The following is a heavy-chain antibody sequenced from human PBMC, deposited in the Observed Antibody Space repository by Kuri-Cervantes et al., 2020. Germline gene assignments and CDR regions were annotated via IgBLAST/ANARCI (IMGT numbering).Heavy chain of an antibody. Sequence: ESLKISCTVSGGSISSYYWSWIRQPPGQGLEWIGHVYYSGSTNYNPSLKSRVTIAVDTSKNQFSLKLSSVTAADTAVYYCARVTAMVEHGRKYYYYGMDVWGQGTMVTVSS. D-gene: IGHD5-18*01. V-gene: IGHV4-59*12. CDR2: VYYSGST. J-gene: IGHJ6*02. CDR1: GGSISSYY. CDR3: ARVTAMVEHGRKYYYYGMDV.